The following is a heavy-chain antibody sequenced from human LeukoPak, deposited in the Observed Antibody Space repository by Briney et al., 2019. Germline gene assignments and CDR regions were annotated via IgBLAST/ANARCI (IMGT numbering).Heavy chain of an antibody. CDR3: AKTDPSSGWYGFDY. Sequence: GGSLRLSCAASGFTFNNYGMHWVRQAPGKGLEWVAIISYDGSNKHYADSVEGRFTISRDNSKNVVFLQMNSLTAEDTAVYYCAKTDPSSGWYGFDYWGQGTLVTVSS. D-gene: IGHD6-19*01. J-gene: IGHJ4*02. CDR1: GFTFNNYG. CDR2: ISYDGSNK. V-gene: IGHV3-30*18.